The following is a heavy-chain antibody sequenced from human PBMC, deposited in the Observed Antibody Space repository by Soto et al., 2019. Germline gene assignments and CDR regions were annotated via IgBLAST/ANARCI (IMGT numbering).Heavy chain of an antibody. J-gene: IGHJ4*02. Sequence: EVQLLESGGDLVQPGGSLRLSCAASGFTFSSNAMSWVRQAPGKGLEWVSVITNTGGDTLYADSVKGRFTISRDNSKNTLYLQMNSLRAEDTAIYYCARASGESYPGSRVFDSWVQGTRVTVSS. CDR1: GFTFSSNA. D-gene: IGHD3-10*01. CDR3: ARASGESYPGSRVFDS. CDR2: ITNTGGDT. V-gene: IGHV3-23*01.